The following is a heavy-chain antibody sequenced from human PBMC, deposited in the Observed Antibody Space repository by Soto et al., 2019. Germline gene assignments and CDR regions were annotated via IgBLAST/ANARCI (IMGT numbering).Heavy chain of an antibody. D-gene: IGHD5-12*01. V-gene: IGHV5-10-1*01. CDR2: IDPSDSYT. CDR1: GYSFTSYW. J-gene: IGHJ4*02. CDR3: ARLRSGYDRSHRSHFDY. Sequence: PGESLKISCKGSGYSFTSYWISWVRQMPGKGLEWMGRIDPSDSYTNYSPSFQGHVTISADKSISTAYLQWSSLRASDTAMYYCARLRSGYDRSHRSHFDYWGQGTLVTVAS.